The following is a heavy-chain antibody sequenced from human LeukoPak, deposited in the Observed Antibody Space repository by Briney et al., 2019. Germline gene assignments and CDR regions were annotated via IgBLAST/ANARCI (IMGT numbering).Heavy chain of an antibody. J-gene: IGHJ4*02. CDR3: ARNYGSGNWFFDS. D-gene: IGHD3-10*01. Sequence: ASVKVSCKASRYSFTSYGISWVRQAPGQGLEWMGWSSGYNGNTNYAQKLQGRVTMTTDTSTSTAYMELRSLRSDDTAVYYCARNYGSGNWFFDSWGQGTLVTVSS. CDR1: RYSFTSYG. V-gene: IGHV1-18*01. CDR2: SSGYNGNT.